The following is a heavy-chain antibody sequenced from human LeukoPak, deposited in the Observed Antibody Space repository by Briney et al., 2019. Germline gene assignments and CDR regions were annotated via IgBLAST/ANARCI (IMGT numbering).Heavy chain of an antibody. V-gene: IGHV5-51*01. J-gene: IGHJ3*02. CDR2: IYPGDSDT. D-gene: IGHD7-27*01. Sequence: GESLKISCKDSGYSFTSYWIGWLRQMPGKGLEWMGIIYPGDSDTRYSPSFQGQVTISADKSINTAYLQWSSLRAPDTAMHYCARSRAPGAADAFDIWGQGTMVTVSS. CDR3: ARSRAPGAADAFDI. CDR1: GYSFTSYW.